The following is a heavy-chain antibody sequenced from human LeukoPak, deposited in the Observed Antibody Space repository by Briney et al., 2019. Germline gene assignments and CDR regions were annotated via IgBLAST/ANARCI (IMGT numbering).Heavy chain of an antibody. D-gene: IGHD3-10*01. J-gene: IGHJ5*02. Sequence: SETLSLTCTVSGGSINNYYWSWIRQPAGKGLEWIGRIYTRGSTNYNPSLKSRVTISVDTSKNQFSLKLSSVTAADTAVYYCARESSFGRYNWFDPWGQGTLVTVSS. CDR2: IYTRGST. V-gene: IGHV4-4*07. CDR3: ARESSFGRYNWFDP. CDR1: GGSINNYY.